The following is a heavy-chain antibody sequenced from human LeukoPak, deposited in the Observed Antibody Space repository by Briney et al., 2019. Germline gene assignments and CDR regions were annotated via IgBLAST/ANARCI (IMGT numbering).Heavy chain of an antibody. CDR3: ARGRTHFDWKAAFDI. J-gene: IGHJ3*02. V-gene: IGHV1-2*02. CDR1: GYTFSDFY. Sequence: ASVKVSCKASGYTFSDFYMHWVRQAPGQGFEWMGWINPKTGVPHSAEKFQGRVTMTRDTSISTAYMDLNRLTSDDTAAYYCARGRTHFDWKAAFDIWGQGTMVTVSS. D-gene: IGHD3-9*01. CDR2: INPKTGVP.